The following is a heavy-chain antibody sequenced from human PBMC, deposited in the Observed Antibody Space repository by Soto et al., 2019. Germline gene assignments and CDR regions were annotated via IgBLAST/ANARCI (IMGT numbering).Heavy chain of an antibody. J-gene: IGHJ4*02. CDR3: CARSPEXXVTAFDY. Sequence: QVQLQESGPGLVKPSQTLSLTCTVXGXXXXXXXXXXXXXXXXXXXXLEWIGYIYYSGSTYYNPSLKSRVXXXXXXXXXXFXXXXXXXXXXXXXXYYCARSPEXXVTAFDYWGQGTLVTVSS. D-gene: IGHD3-10*01. CDR2: IYYSGST. V-gene: IGHV4-31*03. CDR1: GXXXXXXXXX.